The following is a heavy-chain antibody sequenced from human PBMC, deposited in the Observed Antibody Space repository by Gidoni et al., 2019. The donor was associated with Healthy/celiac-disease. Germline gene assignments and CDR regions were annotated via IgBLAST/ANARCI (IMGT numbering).Heavy chain of an antibody. CDR2: IIPIFGTA. J-gene: IGHJ3*02. CDR3: ARAKEWYSSPAPSPNDAFDI. Sequence: QVQLVQSGAEVKKPGSSVKVSCKASGGTFSSYAISWVRQAPGQGLEWMGGIIPIFGTANYAQKFQGRVTITADESTSTAYMELSSLRSEDTAVYYCARAKEWYSSPAPSPNDAFDIWGQGTMVTVSS. CDR1: GGTFSSYA. V-gene: IGHV1-69*01. D-gene: IGHD6-13*01.